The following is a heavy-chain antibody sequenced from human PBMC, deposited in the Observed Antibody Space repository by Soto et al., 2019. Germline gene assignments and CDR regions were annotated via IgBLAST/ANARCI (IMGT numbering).Heavy chain of an antibody. CDR3: AKAVRFLEWSTTMGAFDY. V-gene: IGHV3-23*01. D-gene: IGHD3-3*01. CDR1: GFTFSSYA. CDR2: ISGSGGRT. J-gene: IGHJ4*02. Sequence: EVQLLESGGGLVQPGGSLRLSCAASGFTFSSYAMSWVRQAPGKGLEWVSAISGSGGRTYYADSVKGRFTISGDNSKNTRYLQMNSLRAEDTAVYYCAKAVRFLEWSTTMGAFDYWGQGTLVTVSS.